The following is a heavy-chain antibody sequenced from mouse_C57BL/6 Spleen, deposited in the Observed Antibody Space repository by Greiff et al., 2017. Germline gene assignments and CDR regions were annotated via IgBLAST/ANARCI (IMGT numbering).Heavy chain of an antibody. D-gene: IGHD1-1*01. CDR3: APLTTVASDY. V-gene: IGHV1-81*01. CDR2: IYPRSGNT. CDR1: GYTFTSYG. Sequence: VKLLESGAELARPGASVKLSCKASGYTFTSYGISWVKQRTGQGLEWIGEIYPRSGNTYYNEKFKGKATLTADKSSSTAYMELRSLTSEDSAVYFCAPLTTVASDYWGQGTTLTVSS. J-gene: IGHJ2*01.